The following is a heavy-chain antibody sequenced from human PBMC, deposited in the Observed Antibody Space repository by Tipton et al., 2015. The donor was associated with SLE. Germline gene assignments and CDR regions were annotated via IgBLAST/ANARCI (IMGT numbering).Heavy chain of an antibody. CDR2: IYNSGNT. D-gene: IGHD1-26*01. CDR3: ARGIRVYYPAVDY. V-gene: IGHV4-31*03. CDR1: GGSISNGGHY. J-gene: IGHJ4*02. Sequence: TLSLTCTVSGGSISNGGHYWSWIRQHPGKGLEWIGYIYNSGNTYYNPSLKSRVSISMDTSKNHFSLRLTSVTAADTAVYYCARGIRVYYPAVDYWGQGALVTVSS.